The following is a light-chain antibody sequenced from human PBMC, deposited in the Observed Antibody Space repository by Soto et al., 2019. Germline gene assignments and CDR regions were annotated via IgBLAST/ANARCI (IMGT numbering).Light chain of an antibody. J-gene: IGKJ1*01. CDR2: GAS. CDR1: QSVSSN. CDR3: QHYNNWPPWT. Sequence: EIVMTQTPATQSVSPGERATLSCRASQSVSSNLAWYQQKPGQAPRLLIYGASTRATGIPARFSGSGSGTEFTLTISSLQSEGFAVYYCQHYNNWPPWTFGQGTKVEIK. V-gene: IGKV3-15*01.